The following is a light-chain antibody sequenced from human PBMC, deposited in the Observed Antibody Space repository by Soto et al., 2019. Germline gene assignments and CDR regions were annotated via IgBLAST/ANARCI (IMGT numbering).Light chain of an antibody. Sequence: DIVMTQSPATLSVSPGERATLSCRASQSISSNLAWYQQKPGQAPRLLIYRASTRATGIPARFSGSGSGTDFTLTIRSLQSEDFAIYYCQHYNNGPPWTFGQGTKVEIK. CDR2: RAS. CDR3: QHYNNGPPWT. V-gene: IGKV3-15*01. CDR1: QSISSN. J-gene: IGKJ1*01.